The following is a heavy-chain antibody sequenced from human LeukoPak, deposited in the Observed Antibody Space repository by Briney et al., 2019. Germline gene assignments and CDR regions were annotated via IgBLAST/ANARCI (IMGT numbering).Heavy chain of an antibody. J-gene: IGHJ4*02. Sequence: GGTLRLSCAASGFTFGSYGMSWVRQAPGKGLEWVSAISGSGGSTYYADSVKGRFTISRDNSKNTLYLQMNSLRAEDTAVYYCAKAPVTSCRGAYCYPFDYWGQGTLVTVSS. V-gene: IGHV3-23*01. CDR1: GFTFGSYG. CDR3: AKAPVTSCRGAYCYPFDY. CDR2: ISGSGGST. D-gene: IGHD2-21*01.